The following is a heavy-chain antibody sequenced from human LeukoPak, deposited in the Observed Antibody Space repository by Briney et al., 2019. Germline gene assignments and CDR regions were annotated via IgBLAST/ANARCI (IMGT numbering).Heavy chain of an antibody. CDR3: ARLLWFGERNFDY. V-gene: IGHV3-30*02. Sequence: PGGSLRLSCAASGFTFSSYGMHWVRQAPGKGLEWVAFIRYDGSNKYYADSVKGRFTISRDNSKNTLYLQMNSLRAEDTAVYYCARLLWFGERNFDYWGQGTLVTVSS. CDR1: GFTFSSYG. CDR2: IRYDGSNK. D-gene: IGHD3-10*01. J-gene: IGHJ4*02.